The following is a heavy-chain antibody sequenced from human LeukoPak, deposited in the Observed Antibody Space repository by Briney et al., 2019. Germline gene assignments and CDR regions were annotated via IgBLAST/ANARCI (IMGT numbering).Heavy chain of an antibody. Sequence: GGSLRLSCVASGFTFSSYAMHWVRQAPGKGLEYVSAISNNGVRIYYANSVKGRFSISRDNSKNTLSLQMGSLRPEDMAVYYCARDLSGGGFDYWGQGALVTVSS. V-gene: IGHV3-64*01. CDR3: ARDLSGGGFDY. CDR2: ISNNGVRI. CDR1: GFTFSSYA. J-gene: IGHJ4*02. D-gene: IGHD3-10*01.